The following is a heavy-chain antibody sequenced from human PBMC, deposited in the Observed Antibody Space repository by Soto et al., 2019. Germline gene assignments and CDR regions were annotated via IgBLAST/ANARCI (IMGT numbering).Heavy chain of an antibody. J-gene: IGHJ6*02. CDR2: IYYSGST. CDR3: AVPYKYCTSTSCEDSYCYYGMDV. D-gene: IGHD2-2*01. V-gene: IGHV4-30-4*01. CDR1: GGSISSGDYY. Sequence: QVQLQESGPGLVKPSQTLSLTCTVSGGSISSGDYYWSWIRQPPGKGLEWIGYIYYSGSTYYNPSLKSRVTISVDTSKNQFSLRLSSVTAADTAVYYCAVPYKYCTSTSCEDSYCYYGMDVWGQGSTVTVSS.